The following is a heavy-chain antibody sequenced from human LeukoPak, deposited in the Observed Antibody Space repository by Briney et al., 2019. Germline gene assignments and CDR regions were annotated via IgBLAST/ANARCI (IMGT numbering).Heavy chain of an antibody. CDR2: IKQDGSEK. CDR3: AKGLRHDY. CDR1: GFTFSSYG. D-gene: IGHD4-17*01. Sequence: PGGSLRFSCAASGFTFSSYGMSWVRQAPGKGLEWVANIKQDGSEKYYVDSVKGRFTISRDNAKNSLYLQMNSLRAEDTAVYYCAKGLRHDYWGQGTLVTVSS. V-gene: IGHV3-7*03. J-gene: IGHJ4*02.